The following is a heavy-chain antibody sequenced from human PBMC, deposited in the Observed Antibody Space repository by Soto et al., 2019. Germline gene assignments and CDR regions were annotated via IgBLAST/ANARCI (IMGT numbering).Heavy chain of an antibody. J-gene: IGHJ4*02. Sequence: ASVKVSCKASGYTFTSYDINWVRQATGQGLEWMGWMNPNSGNTGYAQKFQGRVTMTRNTSISTAYMELSSLRSEETAVYYCVIRTRSYDYIWGSYRPDFDYWGQGTLVTVSS. CDR2: MNPNSGNT. CDR3: VIRTRSYDYIWGSYRPDFDY. CDR1: GYTFTSYD. D-gene: IGHD3-16*02. V-gene: IGHV1-8*01.